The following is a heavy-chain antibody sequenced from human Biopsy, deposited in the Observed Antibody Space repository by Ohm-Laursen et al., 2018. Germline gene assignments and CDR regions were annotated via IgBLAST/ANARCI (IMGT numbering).Heavy chain of an antibody. CDR1: GYTFTPYY. D-gene: IGHD2-15*01. CDR2: INPNSDDT. Sequence: GASVKVSCKASGYTFTPYYIHWMRQAPGQGLEWMGWINPNSDDTNYAQKFQGRVTMTTDTSINAVYMELRRLRSDDTAVYYCAKGQDLRGGAEYFQHWGQGALVTVSS. J-gene: IGHJ1*01. CDR3: AKGQDLRGGAEYFQH. V-gene: IGHV1-2*02.